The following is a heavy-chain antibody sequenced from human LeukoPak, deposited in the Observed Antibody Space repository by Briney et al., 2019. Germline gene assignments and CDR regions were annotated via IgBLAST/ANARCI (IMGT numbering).Heavy chain of an antibody. CDR3: ARDRSIAAHFVGWFDP. Sequence: SETLSLTCTVSGGSISSSSYYWGWIRQPPGKGLEWIGSIYYSGSTYYNPSLKSRVTISVDTSNNQFSLKLSSVTAADTAVYYCARDRSIAAHFVGWFDPWGQGTLVTVPS. D-gene: IGHD6-6*01. J-gene: IGHJ5*02. V-gene: IGHV4-39*07. CDR1: GGSISSSSYY. CDR2: IYYSGST.